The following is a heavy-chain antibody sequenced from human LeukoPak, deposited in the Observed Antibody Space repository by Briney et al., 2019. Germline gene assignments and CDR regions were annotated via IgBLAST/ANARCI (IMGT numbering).Heavy chain of an antibody. V-gene: IGHV3-53*01. Sequence: GGSLRLSCAASGFTVSSNYMSWVRQAPGKGLEWVSVIYSGGSTYYADSVKGRFTISRDNSKNTLYLQMNSLRAEDTAVYYCARDSSKQQLHAFDIWGQGTMVTVSS. CDR1: GFTVSSNY. D-gene: IGHD6-13*01. CDR2: IYSGGST. J-gene: IGHJ3*02. CDR3: ARDSSKQQLHAFDI.